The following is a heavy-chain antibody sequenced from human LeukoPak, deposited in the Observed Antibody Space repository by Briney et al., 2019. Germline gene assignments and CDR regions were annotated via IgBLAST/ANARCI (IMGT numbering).Heavy chain of an antibody. V-gene: IGHV3-7*01. Sequence: GGSLRLSCEASGFIITSHWMSWVRQAPGKRPEWVANIKQDGSDKYYLDSVKGRFTISRDNAKNSLYLQMNSLRDEGTAMYYCVRGGGTLDMWGHGTMVTVSS. CDR3: VRGGGTLDM. CDR2: IKQDGSDK. J-gene: IGHJ3*02. CDR1: GFIITSHW. D-gene: IGHD1-1*01.